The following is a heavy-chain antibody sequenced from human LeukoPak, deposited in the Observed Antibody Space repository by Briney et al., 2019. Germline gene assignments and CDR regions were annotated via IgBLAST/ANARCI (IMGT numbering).Heavy chain of an antibody. CDR3: ARETGVGATNSMYYFDY. V-gene: IGHV7-4-1*02. J-gene: IGHJ4*02. CDR2: INTNTGNP. D-gene: IGHD1-26*01. CDR1: GGTFSSYA. Sequence: ASVKLSCKASGGTFSSYAISWVRQAPGQGLEWMGWINTNTGNPTYAQGFTGRFVFSLDTSVSTAYLQISSLKAEDTAVYYCARETGVGATNSMYYFDYWGQGTLVTVSS.